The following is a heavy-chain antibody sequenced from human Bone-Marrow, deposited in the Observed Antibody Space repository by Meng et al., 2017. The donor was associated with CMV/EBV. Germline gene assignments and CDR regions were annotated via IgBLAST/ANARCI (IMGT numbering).Heavy chain of an antibody. D-gene: IGHD6-6*01. CDR1: GFTFSSYG. CDR2: IRYDGSNK. J-gene: IGHJ4*02. Sequence: GESLKISCAASGFTFSSYGMHWVRQAPGKGLEWVAFIRYDGSNKYYADSVKGRFTISRDNSKNTLYMQMNSQRDEDTAVYYCGKDASSSLVYWGQGTLVTVSS. V-gene: IGHV3-30*02. CDR3: GKDASSSLVY.